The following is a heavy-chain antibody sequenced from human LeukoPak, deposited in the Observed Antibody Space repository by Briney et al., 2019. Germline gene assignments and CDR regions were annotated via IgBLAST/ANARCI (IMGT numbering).Heavy chain of an antibody. V-gene: IGHV4-61*01. J-gene: IGHJ3*02. D-gene: IGHD1-14*01. CDR1: GGSISSGSYY. CDR3: ARGGAEVWDAFDI. Sequence: SQTLSLTCTVSGGSISSGSYYWSWIRQPPGKGLGWIGYIYYSGSTNYNPSLKSRVTISVDTSKNQFSLKLSSVTAADTAVYYCARGGAEVWDAFDIWGQGTMVTVSS. CDR2: IYYSGST.